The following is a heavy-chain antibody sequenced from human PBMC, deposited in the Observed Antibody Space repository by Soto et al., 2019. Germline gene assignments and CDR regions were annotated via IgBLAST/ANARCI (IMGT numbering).Heavy chain of an antibody. D-gene: IGHD6-13*01. CDR2: ISWNSGSI. CDR1: GFTFDDYA. J-gene: IGHJ5*02. V-gene: IGHV3-9*01. CDR3: AKAPYSSSWYNWFGT. Sequence: GGSLRLSCAASGFTFDDYAMHWVRQAPGKGLEWVSGISWNSGSIGYADSVKGRFTISRDNAKNSLYLQMNSLRAEDTALYYCAKAPYSSSWYNWFGTWGQGTLVTVSS.